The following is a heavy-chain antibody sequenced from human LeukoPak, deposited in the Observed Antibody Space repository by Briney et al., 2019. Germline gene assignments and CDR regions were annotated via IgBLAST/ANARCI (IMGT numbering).Heavy chain of an antibody. CDR1: GFTFSSYS. Sequence: GGSLRLSCAASGFTFSSYSMNWVRQAPGKGLEGVSSISSSSSYIYYADSVKGRFTISRDNAKNSLYLQMNSLRAEDTAVYYCARVKSVDIVAPFDYWGQGTLVTVSS. J-gene: IGHJ4*02. V-gene: IGHV3-21*01. CDR3: ARVKSVDIVAPFDY. D-gene: IGHD5-12*01. CDR2: ISSSSSYI.